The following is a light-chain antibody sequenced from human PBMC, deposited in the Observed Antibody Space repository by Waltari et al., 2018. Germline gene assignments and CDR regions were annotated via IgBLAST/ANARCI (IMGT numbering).Light chain of an antibody. V-gene: IGKV3-20*01. CDR1: QSVSRA. Sequence: EIVLTQSPGSPSSSTGERVTLSCRASQSVSRALAWYHQKPGQAPRLLIFGASNRATGIPDRFSGSGSETDFSLTISRLEPEDFAVYYCQHYVRLPATFGRGTKVEIK. CDR3: QHYVRLPAT. J-gene: IGKJ1*01. CDR2: GAS.